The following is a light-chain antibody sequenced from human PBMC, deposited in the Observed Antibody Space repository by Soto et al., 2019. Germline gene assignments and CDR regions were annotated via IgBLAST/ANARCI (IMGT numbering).Light chain of an antibody. CDR3: ASYTTSATYV. CDR1: SSDVGPYNY. J-gene: IGLJ1*01. V-gene: IGLV2-14*03. CDR2: DVS. Sequence: QSALTQPASVSCSTGQSITISCTGTSSDVGPYNYVSWYQQHPGKAPKLMIYDVSDRPSGVSACFSGSKSGYTASLTISGLRAEDEADYYCASYTTSATYVFGTGTKVTVL.